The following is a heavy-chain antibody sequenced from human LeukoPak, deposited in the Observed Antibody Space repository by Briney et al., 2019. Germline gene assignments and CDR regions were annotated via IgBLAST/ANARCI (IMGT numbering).Heavy chain of an antibody. D-gene: IGHD2/OR15-2a*01. J-gene: IGHJ6*03. Sequence: GGTLRLSCAASGFTFSSYGMSWVRQAPGKGLEWVSSITSSNNYIYYGDSVKGRFTISRDDAKNSLFLQMNSLRAEDTATYYCARGEFGDYYYFYMDVWGKGTTVTVSS. CDR3: ARGEFGDYYYFYMDV. V-gene: IGHV3-21*01. CDR2: ITSSNNYI. CDR1: GFTFSSYG.